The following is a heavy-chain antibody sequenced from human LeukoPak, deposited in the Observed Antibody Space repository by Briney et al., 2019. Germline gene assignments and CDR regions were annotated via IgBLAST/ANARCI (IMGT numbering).Heavy chain of an antibody. D-gene: IGHD3-3*01. Sequence: GGSLRLSCAASGFTFDDYAMHWVRQAPGKGLEWVSGISWNSGSIGYADSVKGRFTISRDNAKNSLYLQMNSLRAEDMALYYCAKGYDFWSGYLDYWGQGTLVTVSS. J-gene: IGHJ4*02. V-gene: IGHV3-9*03. CDR1: GFTFDDYA. CDR2: ISWNSGSI. CDR3: AKGYDFWSGYLDY.